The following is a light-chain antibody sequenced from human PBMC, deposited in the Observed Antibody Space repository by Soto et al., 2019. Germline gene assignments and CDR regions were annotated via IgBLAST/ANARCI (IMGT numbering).Light chain of an antibody. CDR3: QQYGTSPGLFT. J-gene: IGKJ3*01. Sequence: EIVLTQSPGTLSLSPGERATLSCRASQSVSSNYLAWYQQKPGQAPRLLIYGASSRATGIPDRFSGSGSGTDFTLTINRLEPEDFAVYSCQQYGTSPGLFTFGPGTKVDIK. CDR2: GAS. V-gene: IGKV3-20*01. CDR1: QSVSSNY.